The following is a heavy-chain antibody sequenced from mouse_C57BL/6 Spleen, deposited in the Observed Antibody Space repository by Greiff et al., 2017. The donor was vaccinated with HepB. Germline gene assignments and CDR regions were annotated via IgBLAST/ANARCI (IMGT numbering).Heavy chain of an antibody. D-gene: IGHD1-1*02. CDR3: ARWWDVGY. CDR2: INPNNGGT. CDR1: GYTFTDYY. Sequence: EVQLQQSGPELVKPGASVKISCKASGYTFTDYYMNWVKQSHGKSLEWIGDINPNNGGTSYNQKFKGKATLTVDKSSSTAYMELRSLTSEDSAVYYCARWWDVGYWGQGTTLTVSS. V-gene: IGHV1-26*01. J-gene: IGHJ2*01.